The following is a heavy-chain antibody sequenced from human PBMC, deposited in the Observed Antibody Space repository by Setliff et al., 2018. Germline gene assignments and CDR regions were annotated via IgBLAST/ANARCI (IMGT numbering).Heavy chain of an antibody. CDR3: ATGPRDSRNYLTWLGS. CDR1: GITFINAW. Sequence: GGSLRLSCSVSGITFINAWMTWVRQAPGKGPEWAGRIKSSREGATSDYGAPAKGRFTISRDDSKQMIFPQMHNLKTEDTGFYYCATGPRDSRNYLTWLGSWGQGTLVTVSS. D-gene: IGHD3-22*01. CDR2: IKSSREGATS. V-gene: IGHV3-15*01. J-gene: IGHJ5*01.